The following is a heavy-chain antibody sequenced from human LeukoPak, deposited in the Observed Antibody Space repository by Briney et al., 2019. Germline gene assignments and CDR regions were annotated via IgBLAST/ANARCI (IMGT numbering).Heavy chain of an antibody. D-gene: IGHD3-22*01. CDR1: GGSFSGYY. V-gene: IGHV4-34*01. CDR3: ARGYYYDSSGYKRFDY. J-gene: IGHJ4*02. CDR2: INHSGST. Sequence: SETLSLTCAVYGGSFSGYYWSWIRQPPGKGPEWIGEINHSGSTNYNPSLKSRVTISVDTSKNQFSLKLSSVTAANTAVYYCARGYYYDSSGYKRFDYWGQGTLVTVSS.